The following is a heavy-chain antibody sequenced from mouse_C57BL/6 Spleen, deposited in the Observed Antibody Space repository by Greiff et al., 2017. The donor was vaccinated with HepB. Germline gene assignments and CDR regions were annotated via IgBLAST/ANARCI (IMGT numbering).Heavy chain of an antibody. CDR1: GYSITSGYY. V-gene: IGHV3-6*01. CDR3: ASITTVVARYFDV. CDR2: ISYDGSN. J-gene: IGHJ1*03. Sequence: VQLKESGPGLVKPSQSLSLTCSVTGYSITSGYYWNWIRQFPGNKLEWMGYISYDGSNNYNPSLKNRISITRDTSKNQFFLKLNSVTTEYTATYYCASITTVVARYFDVWGTGTTVTVSS. D-gene: IGHD1-1*01.